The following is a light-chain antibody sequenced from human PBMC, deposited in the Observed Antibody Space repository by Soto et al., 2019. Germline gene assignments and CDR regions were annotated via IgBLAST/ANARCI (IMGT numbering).Light chain of an antibody. Sequence: DIQLTQSPSFLSASVGDRVTITCRASQGISSYLAWSQHKPGKAPRLLIYAASTLQSGVPSRFSGSGSGTEFTLTITSLQPEYFATYYCQQHNIYPITFGQGTRLEIK. CDR1: QGISSY. CDR2: AAS. J-gene: IGKJ5*01. CDR3: QQHNIYPIT. V-gene: IGKV1-9*01.